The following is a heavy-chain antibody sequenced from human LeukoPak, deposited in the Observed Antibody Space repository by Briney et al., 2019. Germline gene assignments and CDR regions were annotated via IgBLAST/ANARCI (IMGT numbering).Heavy chain of an antibody. CDR1: GFTFSSYA. CDR3: AKDQTVSGYYGSGSYYHS. D-gene: IGHD3-10*01. CDR2: ISGSGGST. Sequence: GGSLRLSCAASGFTFSSYAMSWVRQAPGKGLEWVSAISGSGGSTYYADSVKGRFTISRDNSKNTLYLQMNSLRAEDTAVYYCAKDQTVSGYYGSGSYYHSWGQGTLVTVSS. V-gene: IGHV3-23*01. J-gene: IGHJ4*01.